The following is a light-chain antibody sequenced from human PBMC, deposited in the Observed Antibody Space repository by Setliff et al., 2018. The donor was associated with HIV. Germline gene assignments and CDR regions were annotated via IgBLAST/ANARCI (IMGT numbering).Light chain of an antibody. V-gene: IGKV4-1*01. CDR1: QSVLYNSNNKNY. J-gene: IGKJ3*01. CDR2: WAS. Sequence: DIVMTQSPDSLAVSLGERATINCKSSQSVLYNSNNKNYLAWYQQKPGQPPRLLIYWASTRESGVPDRFSGSGSGTDFTLTISSLQAEDVAVYYCQHYLGTPPFTFGPGTKVDIK. CDR3: QHYLGTPPFT.